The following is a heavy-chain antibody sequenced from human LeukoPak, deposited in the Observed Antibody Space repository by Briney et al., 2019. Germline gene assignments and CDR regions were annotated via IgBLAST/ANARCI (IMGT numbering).Heavy chain of an antibody. D-gene: IGHD6-19*01. CDR2: IYGGGANT. J-gene: IGHJ6*02. V-gene: IGHV3-23*01. CDR3: ARDGFIAVAGTTDYYGMDV. CDR1: GFSFSSFA. Sequence: GGSLRLSCVGSGFSFSSFAMTWVRQAPGKGLEWVSTIYGGGANTFYADSVKGRFTISRDDSKNMQFLEMDSLRPEDTAVYYCARDGFIAVAGTTDYYGMDVWGQGTTVTVSS.